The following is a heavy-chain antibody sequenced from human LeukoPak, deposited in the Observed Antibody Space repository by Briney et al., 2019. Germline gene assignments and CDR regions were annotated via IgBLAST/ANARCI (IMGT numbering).Heavy chain of an antibody. CDR3: ARVYYDILTGYYSYFDY. CDR2: IYYSGST. CDR1: GGSISSYY. J-gene: IGHJ4*02. Sequence: SETLSLTCTVSGGSISSYYWSWIRQPPGKGLEWIGYIYYSGSTNYNPSLKSRVTISVDTSKNQFSLKLSSVTAADTAVYYCARVYYDILTGYYSYFDYWGQGTLVTVPS. V-gene: IGHV4-59*08. D-gene: IGHD3-9*01.